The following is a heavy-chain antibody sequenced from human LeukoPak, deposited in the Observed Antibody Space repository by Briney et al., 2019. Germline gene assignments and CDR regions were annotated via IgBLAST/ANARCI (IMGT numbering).Heavy chain of an antibody. D-gene: IGHD3-3*01. J-gene: IGHJ4*02. Sequence: GGSLRLSCAASGFTFSSNWMHWVRQAPGRGLVWVSRINSDGSFTTHADSVKGRFTISRDNAENTLYLQMNSLRAEDTAVYYCASNDAYYDFWSGYYGYWGQGTLVTVSS. CDR2: INSDGSFT. V-gene: IGHV3-74*01. CDR1: GFTFSSNW. CDR3: ASNDAYYDFWSGYYGY.